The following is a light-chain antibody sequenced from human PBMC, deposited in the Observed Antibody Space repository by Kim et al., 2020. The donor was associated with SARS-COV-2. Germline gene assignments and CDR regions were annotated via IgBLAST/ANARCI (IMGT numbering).Light chain of an antibody. CDR3: AAWDDSLSGPV. V-gene: IGLV1-47*01. J-gene: IGLJ3*02. Sequence: GQRVTISCSGSSSNIGSNVVSWYQQLPGTAPKLLIYTNDQRPSGVPDRFSGSKSGTSASLAISGLRSEDEADYYCAAWDDSLSGPVFGGGTQLTVL. CDR1: SSNIGSNV. CDR2: TND.